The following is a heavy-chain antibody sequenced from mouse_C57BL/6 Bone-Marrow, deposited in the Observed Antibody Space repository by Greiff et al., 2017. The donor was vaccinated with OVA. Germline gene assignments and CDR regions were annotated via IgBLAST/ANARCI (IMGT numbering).Heavy chain of an antibody. CDR1: GYTFTDYY. CDR2: INPYNGGT. Sequence: EVKLMESGPVLVKPGASVKMSCKASGYTFTDYYMNWVKQSHGKSLEWIGVINPYNGGTSYNQKFKGKATLTVDKSSSTAYMELNSLTSEDSAVYYCARVLRYCYAMDYWGQGTSVTVSS. CDR3: ARVLRYCYAMDY. D-gene: IGHD1-1*01. J-gene: IGHJ4*01. V-gene: IGHV1-19*01.